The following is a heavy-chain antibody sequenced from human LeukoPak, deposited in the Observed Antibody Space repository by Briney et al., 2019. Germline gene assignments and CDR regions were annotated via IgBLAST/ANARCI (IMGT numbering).Heavy chain of an antibody. CDR1: RFTFSSYA. J-gene: IGHJ4*02. D-gene: IGHD3-22*01. Sequence: PGGSLRLSCAASRFTFSSYAMSWVRQAPGKGLEWVSAISGSGGSTYYADSVKGRFTISRDNSKNTLYLQMISLRAEDTAVYYCAKWAADYYDSSGYVDYWGQGTLVTVSS. V-gene: IGHV3-23*01. CDR2: ISGSGGST. CDR3: AKWAADYYDSSGYVDY.